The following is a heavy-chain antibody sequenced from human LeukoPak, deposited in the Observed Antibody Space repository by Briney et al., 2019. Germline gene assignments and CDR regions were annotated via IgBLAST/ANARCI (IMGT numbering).Heavy chain of an antibody. Sequence: SETLSLTCTVSGGSISISSYYWGWIRQPPGKGQEWIGSIYYSGSTYYNPSLKSRVTISVDTSKNQFSLKLSSVTAADTAVYYCARHVRPGSYYGSGSYLTRYYYYGMDVWGQGTTVTVSS. J-gene: IGHJ6*02. D-gene: IGHD3-10*01. V-gene: IGHV4-39*01. CDR3: ARHVRPGSYYGSGSYLTRYYYYGMDV. CDR1: GGSISISSYY. CDR2: IYYSGST.